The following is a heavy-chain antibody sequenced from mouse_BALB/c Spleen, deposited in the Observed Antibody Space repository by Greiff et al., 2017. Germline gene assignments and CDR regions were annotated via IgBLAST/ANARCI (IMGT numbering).Heavy chain of an antibody. CDR3: ARDGDGNYYFDY. J-gene: IGHJ2*01. CDR2: INPYNGDT. CDR1: GYSFTGYF. V-gene: IGHV1-20*02. Sequence: VQLQQSGPELVKPGASVKISCKASGYSFTGYFMNWVMQSHGKSLEWIGRINPYNGDTFYNQKFKGKATLTVDKSSSTAHMELRSLASEDSAVYYCARDGDGNYYFDYWGQGTTLTVSS. D-gene: IGHD2-1*01.